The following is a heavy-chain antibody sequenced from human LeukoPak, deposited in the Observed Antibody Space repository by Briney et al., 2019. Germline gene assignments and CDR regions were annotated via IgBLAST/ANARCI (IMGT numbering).Heavy chain of an antibody. CDR1: GYTFSGYY. D-gene: IGHD3-9*01. V-gene: IGHV1-2*02. J-gene: IGHJ6*02. Sequence: AASVKVSCKASGYTFSGYYMHWVRQAPGQGLEWMGWINPNSGGTNYAQKFQGRVTMTRDMSISTAYMELSRLTSDDTAVYYCARWFTITSGDYDILTSSYHRGMDVWGQGTTVTVSS. CDR3: ARWFTITSGDYDILTSSYHRGMDV. CDR2: INPNSGGT.